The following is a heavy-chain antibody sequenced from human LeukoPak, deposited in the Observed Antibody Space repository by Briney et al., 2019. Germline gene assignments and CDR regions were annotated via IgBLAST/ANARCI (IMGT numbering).Heavy chain of an antibody. CDR2: INWNGGST. V-gene: IGHV3-20*04. J-gene: IGHJ4*02. Sequence: GGSLRLSCAASGFTFDDCGMSWVRQAPGKGLEWVSGINWNGGSTGYADSVKGRFTISRDNAKNSLYLQMNSLRAEDTALYYCARAALPDYDSSGYPNWGQGTLVTVSS. CDR3: ARAALPDYDSSGYPN. D-gene: IGHD3-22*01. CDR1: GFTFDDCG.